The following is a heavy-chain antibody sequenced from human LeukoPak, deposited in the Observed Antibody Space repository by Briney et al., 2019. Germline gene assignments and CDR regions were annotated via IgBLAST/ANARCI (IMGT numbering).Heavy chain of an antibody. CDR2: INSHGSDK. V-gene: IGHV3-7*05. CDR3: AANGGQFDY. Sequence: GGSLRLSCAASGFTFSSYCMSWVRQAPGKGLEWVADINSHGSDKYYVDSVRGRFTISRDNSKNSLYLQMNSLRAEDTAVYYCAANGGQFDYWGQGTLVTVSS. D-gene: IGHD4-23*01. CDR1: GFTFSSYC. J-gene: IGHJ4*02.